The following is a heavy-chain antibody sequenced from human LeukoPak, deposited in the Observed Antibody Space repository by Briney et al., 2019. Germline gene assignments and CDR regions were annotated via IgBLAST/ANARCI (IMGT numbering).Heavy chain of an antibody. V-gene: IGHV3-7*01. Sequence: GGSLRLSCAVSGSPSSRNFMSWVRQTPEKGLEWVANINQDGSEKNYVDSVKGRFTISRDNAKNSLFLQMNSLRAEDTAIYYCASGAGWESGYWGQGTLVTASS. J-gene: IGHJ4*02. CDR3: ASGAGWESGY. CDR2: INQDGSEK. D-gene: IGHD1-26*01. CDR1: GSPSSRNF.